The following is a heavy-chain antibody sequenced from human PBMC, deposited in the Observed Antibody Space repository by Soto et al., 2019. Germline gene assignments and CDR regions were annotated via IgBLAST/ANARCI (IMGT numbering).Heavy chain of an antibody. D-gene: IGHD6-13*01. CDR2: INKNGFTI. J-gene: IGHJ4*02. CDR3: ARGAATGTSRFDD. CDR1: GLTLTTYS. V-gene: IGHV3-48*02. Sequence: GGSLRRSCAVSGLTLTTYSMNWVRQAPGKGLEWISFINKNGFTIYYADSVKGRFTISRDYAKNSLYLQMDSLRHEDTAVYYCARGAATGTSRFDDWDRGPMGTVSS.